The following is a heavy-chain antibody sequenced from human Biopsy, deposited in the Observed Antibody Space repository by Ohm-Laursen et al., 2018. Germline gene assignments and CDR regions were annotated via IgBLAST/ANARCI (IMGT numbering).Heavy chain of an antibody. Sequence: SGTLSLTCTVSGDSVSSGSFYWTWIRQPPGQGLEYIGYIYDRGSTANYNPSLEGRVTMSVDMPKNQFSLKLSSVTAADTAIYYCARGMRSSGWPYFDSWGQGTLVTVSS. V-gene: IGHV4-61*01. CDR2: IYDRGSTA. CDR3: ARGMRSSGWPYFDS. CDR1: GDSVSSGSFY. D-gene: IGHD6-19*01. J-gene: IGHJ4*02.